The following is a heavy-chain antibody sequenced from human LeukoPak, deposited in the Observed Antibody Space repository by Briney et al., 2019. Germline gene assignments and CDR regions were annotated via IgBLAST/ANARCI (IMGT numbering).Heavy chain of an antibody. J-gene: IGHJ4*02. CDR3: AKDIEAGTAGFAFDY. CDR1: VFSFAYCA. CDR2: ITANGDST. V-gene: IGHV3-43*02. D-gene: IGHD2-21*02. Sequence: PGGPLRLSCAASVFSFAYCAMHCVRQAPGKGLEWVSLITANGDSTYYADSVKGRFTISRDNSKNSLSLQMNSLRTEDTALYYCAKDIEAGTAGFAFDYWGQGTMVAVSS.